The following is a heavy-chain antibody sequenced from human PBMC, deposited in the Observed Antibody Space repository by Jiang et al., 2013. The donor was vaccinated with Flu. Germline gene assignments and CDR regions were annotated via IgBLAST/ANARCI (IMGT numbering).Heavy chain of an antibody. CDR3: AREVRGIVATVEFDY. V-gene: IGHV1-46*01. Sequence: VSCKASGYTFTSYYMHWVRQAPGQGLEWMGIINPSGGSTSYAQKFQGRVTMTRDTSTSTVYMELSSLRSEDTAVYYCAREVRGIVATVEFDYWGQGTLVTVSS. J-gene: IGHJ4*02. CDR1: GYTFTSYY. D-gene: IGHD5-12*01. CDR2: INPSGGST.